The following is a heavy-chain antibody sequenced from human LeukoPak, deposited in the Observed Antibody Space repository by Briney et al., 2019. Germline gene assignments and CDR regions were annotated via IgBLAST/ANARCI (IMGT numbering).Heavy chain of an antibody. CDR1: GGSISGHY. CDR2: INYRGNT. V-gene: IGHV4-59*11. CDR3: ARDLGEMAKFDY. D-gene: IGHD5-24*01. J-gene: IGHJ4*02. Sequence: SETLSLTCTVSGGSISGHYWSWIRQPPGKGLEWIGYINYRGNTNYNPSLKSRVTISVDTSKNQFSLRLSSVTAADTAVYYCARDLGEMAKFDYWGQGTLVTVSS.